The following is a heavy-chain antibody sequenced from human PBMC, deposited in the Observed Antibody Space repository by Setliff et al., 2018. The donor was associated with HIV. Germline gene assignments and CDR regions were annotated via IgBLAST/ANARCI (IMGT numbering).Heavy chain of an antibody. CDR2: INPNNGGT. Sequence: GASVKVSCKASGYTFVSYGISWVRQAPGQGLEWMGWINPNNGGTNYAQKFQGRVTMTRDTTITTVYMELTRLRSDDTAMFYCAVMGYCGGNSCYRTEGFDYWGQGTLVTVSS. D-gene: IGHD2-2*01. V-gene: IGHV1-2*02. J-gene: IGHJ4*02. CDR1: GYTFVSYG. CDR3: AVMGYCGGNSCYRTEGFDY.